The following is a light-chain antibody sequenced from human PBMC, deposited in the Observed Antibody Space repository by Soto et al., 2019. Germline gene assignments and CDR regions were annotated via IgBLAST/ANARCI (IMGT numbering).Light chain of an antibody. J-gene: IGKJ4*01. Sequence: DIVRTQSPATLAVSVGERPTIHCKSSGSLLFDSNNKNYLAWYQQKPGQPPKVLIYWASTRESGVPDRFSGSGSGTDFSLTINNLQASDVALYYCQQFYSMPLTFGGGTKVDIK. V-gene: IGKV4-1*01. CDR3: QQFYSMPLT. CDR1: GSLLFDSNNKNY. CDR2: WAS.